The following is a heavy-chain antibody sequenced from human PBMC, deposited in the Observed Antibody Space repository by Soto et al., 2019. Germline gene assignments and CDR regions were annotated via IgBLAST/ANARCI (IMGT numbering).Heavy chain of an antibody. D-gene: IGHD2-15*01. V-gene: IGHV4-34*01. J-gene: IGHJ4*02. Sequence: SETLSLTCAVYGGSFSGYYWSWIRQPPGKGLEWIGEINHSGSTNYNPSLKSRVTISVDTSKNQFSLKLSSVTAADTAVYYCARREGDLSGYCSGGSCHALDYWGQGTLVTVSS. CDR1: GGSFSGYY. CDR2: INHSGST. CDR3: ARREGDLSGYCSGGSCHALDY.